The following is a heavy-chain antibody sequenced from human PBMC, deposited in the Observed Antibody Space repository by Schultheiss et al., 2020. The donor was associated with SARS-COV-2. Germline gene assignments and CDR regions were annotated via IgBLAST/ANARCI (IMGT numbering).Heavy chain of an antibody. CDR2: IYYSGST. V-gene: IGHV4-31*03. Sequence: SETLSLTCTVSGGSISSGGYYWSWIRQHPGKGLEWIGYIYYSGSTYYNPSLKSRVTISVDTSSNQFSLKLSSVTAADTAVFYCARQGGGGRAFDIWGHGTMVTVSS. CDR1: GGSISSGGYY. D-gene: IGHD3-16*01. J-gene: IGHJ3*02. CDR3: ARQGGGGRAFDI.